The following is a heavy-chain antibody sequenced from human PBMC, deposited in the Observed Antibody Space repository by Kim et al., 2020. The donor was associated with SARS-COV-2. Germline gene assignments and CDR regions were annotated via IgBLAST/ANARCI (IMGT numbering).Heavy chain of an antibody. CDR1: GGSISSSSYS. J-gene: IGHJ5*02. Sequence: SETLSLTCTVSGGSISSSSYSWGWIRQPPGKGLEWIGSIYYSGSTYYNPSLKSRVTISVDTSKNQFSLELSSVTAAVTAVYYCARDTCYYDSSGYLVWFDPWGQGTLVTVSS. D-gene: IGHD3-22*01. CDR3: ARDTCYYDSSGYLVWFDP. V-gene: IGHV4-39*07. CDR2: IYYSGST.